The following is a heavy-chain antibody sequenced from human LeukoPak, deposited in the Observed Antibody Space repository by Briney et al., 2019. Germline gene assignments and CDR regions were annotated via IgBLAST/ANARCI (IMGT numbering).Heavy chain of an antibody. Sequence: ASVKVSCKASGFTFTDHYMHWVRQVPGRGLEWMGWINGNSGATFYAQKFQHRITVTRDKSISTMYLELNRLTTDDTAVYYCVRDFDWGPDYWGQGTLVAVSS. V-gene: IGHV1-2*02. D-gene: IGHD3-9*01. CDR1: GFTFTDHY. CDR3: VRDFDWGPDY. J-gene: IGHJ4*02. CDR2: INGNSGAT.